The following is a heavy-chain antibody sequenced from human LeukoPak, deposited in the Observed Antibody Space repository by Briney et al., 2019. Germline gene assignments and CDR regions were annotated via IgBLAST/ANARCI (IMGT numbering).Heavy chain of an antibody. Sequence: SETLSLTCAVYGGSFSGYYWSWIRQPPGKGLEWIGEINHSGSTNYNPSLKSRVTISVDTSKNQFSLKLSSVTAADTAVYYCARNSSGWYSYWGQGTLVTASS. J-gene: IGHJ4*02. CDR3: ARNSSGWYSY. CDR2: INHSGST. CDR1: GGSFSGYY. D-gene: IGHD6-19*01. V-gene: IGHV4-34*01.